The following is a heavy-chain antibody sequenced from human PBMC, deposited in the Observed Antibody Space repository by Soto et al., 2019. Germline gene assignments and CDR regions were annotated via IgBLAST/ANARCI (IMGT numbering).Heavy chain of an antibody. D-gene: IGHD3-10*01. J-gene: IGHJ6*02. CDR1: GGSFSGYY. V-gene: IGHV4-34*01. CDR2: INHSGST. CDR3: ARGKYITMVRGGYYYYYGTDV. Sequence: PSETLSLTCAVYGGSFSGYYWSWIRQPPGKGLEWIGEINHSGSTNYNPSLKSRVTISVDTSKNQFSLKLSSVTAADTAVYYCARGKYITMVRGGYYYYYGTDVWGQGTTVTVSS.